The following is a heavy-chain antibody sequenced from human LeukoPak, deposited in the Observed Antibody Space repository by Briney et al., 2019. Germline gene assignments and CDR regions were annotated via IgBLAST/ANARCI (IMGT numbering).Heavy chain of an antibody. V-gene: IGHV1-8*01. CDR1: GYTFTSYD. CDR3: ARRSPDTYYDILTGYHGGAYYFDY. CDR2: MNPNSGNT. D-gene: IGHD3-9*01. Sequence: GASVKVSCKASGYTFTSYDINWVRQATGQGLEWMGWMNPNSGNTGYAQKFQGRVTMTRNTSISTAYMELSSLRSEDTAVYYCARRSPDTYYDILTGYHGGAYYFDYWGQGTLVTVSS. J-gene: IGHJ4*02.